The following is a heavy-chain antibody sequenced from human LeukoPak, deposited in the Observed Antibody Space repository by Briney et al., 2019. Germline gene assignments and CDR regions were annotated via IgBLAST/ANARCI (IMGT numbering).Heavy chain of an antibody. J-gene: IGHJ4*02. Sequence: GASVKVSCTASGYTFTGYYMHWVRQAPGQGLEWMGWINPNSGGTNYAQKFQGRVTKTRDTSISTAYMELSRLRSDDTAVYYCASTVDDSSGYLYFDYWGQGTLVTVSS. CDR2: INPNSGGT. D-gene: IGHD3-22*01. CDR3: ASTVDDSSGYLYFDY. CDR1: GYTFTGYY. V-gene: IGHV1-2*02.